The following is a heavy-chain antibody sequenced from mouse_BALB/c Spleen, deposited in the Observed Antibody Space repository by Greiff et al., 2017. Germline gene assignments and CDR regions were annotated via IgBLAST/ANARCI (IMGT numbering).Heavy chain of an antibody. Sequence: QVQLKESGPGLVQPSQSLSITCTVSGFSLTSYGVHWVRQSPGKGLEWLGVIWSGGSTDYNAAFISRLSISKDNSKSQVFFKMNSLQANDTAIYYCARIRRLLHYAMDYWGQGTSVTVSS. J-gene: IGHJ4*01. D-gene: IGHD2-3*01. CDR3: ARIRRLLHYAMDY. CDR2: IWSGGST. V-gene: IGHV2-2*02. CDR1: GFSLTSYG.